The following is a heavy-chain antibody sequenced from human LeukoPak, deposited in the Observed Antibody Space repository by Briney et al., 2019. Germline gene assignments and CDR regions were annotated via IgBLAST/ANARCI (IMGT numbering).Heavy chain of an antibody. D-gene: IGHD2-15*01. J-gene: IGHJ4*02. CDR2: INWNSNSI. CDR1: GFIFDDYA. CDR3: AKDIESTGWYRGGFDS. V-gene: IGHV3-9*01. Sequence: GGSLRLSCAASGFIFDDYAMPWVRQVPGKGLEWVSGINWNSNSIAYADSVKGRFTISRDNAKNSLSLQMDSLRTEDTALYFCAKDIESTGWYRGGFDSWGQGTPVTVSS.